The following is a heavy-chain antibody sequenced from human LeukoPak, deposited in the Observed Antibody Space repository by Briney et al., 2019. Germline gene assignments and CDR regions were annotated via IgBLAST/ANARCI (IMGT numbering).Heavy chain of an antibody. J-gene: IGHJ4*02. CDR1: GFTFSSYE. CDR3: AREALALNY. V-gene: IGHV3-48*03. Sequence: GGSLRLPCAASGFTFSSYEMNWVRQAPGKGLEWVSYISSSGNTIYYADSVKGRFTISRDNAKNSLYLQMNSLRAEDTAVYYCAREALALNYWGQGTLVTVSS. CDR2: ISSSGNTI.